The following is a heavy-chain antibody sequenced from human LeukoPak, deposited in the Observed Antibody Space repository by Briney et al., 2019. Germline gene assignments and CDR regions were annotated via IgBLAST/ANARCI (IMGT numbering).Heavy chain of an antibody. V-gene: IGHV4-38-2*02. CDR1: GMSITSRHY. Sequence: PSETLSLTCSVSGMSITSRHYWGWIRQPPGKGLEWIGSTSHSDSPYYNPSLESRVSISLDTSRNQFSLKLTSVTAADTAVYYCARDFGETSLPNWFDPWGQGTLVIVSS. CDR3: ARDFGETSLPNWFDP. D-gene: IGHD3-16*01. J-gene: IGHJ5*02. CDR2: TSHSDSP.